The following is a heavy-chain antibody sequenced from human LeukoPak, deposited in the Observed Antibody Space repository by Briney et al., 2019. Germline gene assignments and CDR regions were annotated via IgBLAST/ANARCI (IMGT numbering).Heavy chain of an antibody. CDR3: AXXXXXXSFTAGGYNWFDP. CDR2: IVPILGIA. V-gene: IGHV1-69*04. D-gene: IGHD5-12*01. Sequence: VASVKVSCKASGGTFSSYAISWVRQAPGQGLEWMGRIVPILGIANYAQKFQGRVTITADKSTSTAYMELSSLRSEDTAVYYCAXXXXXXSFTAGGYNWFDPWGQGTLVTVSS. J-gene: IGHJ5*02. CDR1: GGTFSSYA.